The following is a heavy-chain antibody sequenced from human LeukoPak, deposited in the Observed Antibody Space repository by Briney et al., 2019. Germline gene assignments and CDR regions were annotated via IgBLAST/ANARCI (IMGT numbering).Heavy chain of an antibody. CDR3: AADLTAAGAQDY. CDR1: GFTFTSSA. Sequence: SVKVSCKASGFTFTSSAVQWVRQARGQRLEWIGWIVVGSGNTNYAQKFQERVTITRDMSTSTAYMELSSLRTEDTAVYYCAADLTAAGAQDYWGQGTLVTVSS. V-gene: IGHV1-58*01. J-gene: IGHJ4*02. D-gene: IGHD6-19*01. CDR2: IVVGSGNT.